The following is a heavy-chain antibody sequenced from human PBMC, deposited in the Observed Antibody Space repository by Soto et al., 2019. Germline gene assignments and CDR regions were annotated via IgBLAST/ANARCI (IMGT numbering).Heavy chain of an antibody. CDR2: ISSSSSYI. J-gene: IGHJ6*03. CDR3: ARDLYCSSTSCPPPYYYYYYMDV. Sequence: EVQLAESGGGLVKPGGSLRLSCAASGFTFSSYSMNWVRQAPGKGLEWVSSISSSSSYIYYADSVKGRFTISRDNAKNSLYLQMNSLRAEDTAVYYCARDLYCSSTSCPPPYYYYYYMDVWGKGTTVTVSS. V-gene: IGHV3-21*01. D-gene: IGHD2-2*01. CDR1: GFTFSSYS.